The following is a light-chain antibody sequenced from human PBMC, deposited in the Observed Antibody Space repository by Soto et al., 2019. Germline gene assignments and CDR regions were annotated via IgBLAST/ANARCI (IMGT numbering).Light chain of an antibody. CDR3: QQYYTWPVT. CDR2: DAS. V-gene: IGKV3-15*01. Sequence: EVVMTQSPATLSVSPGERATVSCRASESVSRNLAWYQQEPGQAPRLLIYDASTRATGIPDRFSGGGSGTEFTLTISSLQSEDFVVYYCQQYYTWPVTFGGGTKVDI. CDR1: ESVSRN. J-gene: IGKJ4*01.